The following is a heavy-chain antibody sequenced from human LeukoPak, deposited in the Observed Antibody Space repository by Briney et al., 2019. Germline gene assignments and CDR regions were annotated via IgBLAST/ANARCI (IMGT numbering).Heavy chain of an antibody. Sequence: SETLSLTCAVYGGSFSGYYWSWIRQPPRKELEWIGEINHSGSTNYNPSLKSRVTISVDTSKNQFSLKLSSVTAADTAVYYCARGPRRSGSMGYWGQGTLVTVSS. CDR1: GGSFSGYY. V-gene: IGHV4-34*01. J-gene: IGHJ4*02. CDR2: INHSGST. CDR3: ARGPRRSGSMGY. D-gene: IGHD1-26*01.